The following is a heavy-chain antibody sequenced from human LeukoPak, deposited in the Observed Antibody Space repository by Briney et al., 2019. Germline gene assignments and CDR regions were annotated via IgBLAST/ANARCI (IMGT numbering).Heavy chain of an antibody. D-gene: IGHD6-13*01. CDR1: GITFSSYS. CDR3: ARVRLAAAGRGFDP. CDR2: ITSSSSYI. V-gene: IGHV3-21*01. J-gene: IGHJ5*02. Sequence: GGSLRLSCAASGITFSSYSMNWVRQAPGKGPEWVSSITSSSSYIYYADSVKGRFTISRDNAKNSLYLQMNSLRAEDTAVYYCARVRLAAAGRGFDPWGQGTLVTVSS.